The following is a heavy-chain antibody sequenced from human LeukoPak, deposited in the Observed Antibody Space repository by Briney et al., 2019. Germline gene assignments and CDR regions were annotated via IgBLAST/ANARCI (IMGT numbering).Heavy chain of an antibody. CDR3: ARERMVARPYYDFWSGYYPHDAFDI. CDR2: INPNSGGT. CDR1: GYTFTGYY. D-gene: IGHD3-3*01. J-gene: IGHJ3*02. V-gene: IGHV1-2*02. Sequence: ASVKVSCKASGYTFTGYYMHWVRQAPGQGLEWMGWINPNSGGTNYAQKFQGRVTMTRDTSISTAYMELSRLRSDDTAVYYCARERMVARPYYDFWSGYYPHDAFDIWGQGTMVTVSS.